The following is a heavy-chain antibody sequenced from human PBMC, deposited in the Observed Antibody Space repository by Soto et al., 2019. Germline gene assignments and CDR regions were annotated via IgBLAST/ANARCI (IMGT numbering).Heavy chain of an antibody. J-gene: IGHJ4*02. Sequence: EVQLVESGGGLVQPGGSLRLSCAASGSTVSSNYMSWVRQAPGKGLEWVSVIYSGGSTYYGDSVKGRFSISRDNSKNTLYLQMNSLRAEDTAVYYCAMTKYDSSGYYFGYWGQGTLVTVSS. CDR3: AMTKYDSSGYYFGY. CDR1: GSTVSSNY. D-gene: IGHD3-22*01. V-gene: IGHV3-66*01. CDR2: IYSGGST.